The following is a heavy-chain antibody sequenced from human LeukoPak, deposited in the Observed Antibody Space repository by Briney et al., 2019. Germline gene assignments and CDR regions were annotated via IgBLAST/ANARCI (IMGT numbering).Heavy chain of an antibody. CDR3: ARYRITVYSSSSPHYYFDY. V-gene: IGHV1-18*01. D-gene: IGHD6-6*01. Sequence: ASVKVSCKASGYTFTSYGISWVRQAPGQGLEWMGWISAYNGNTNYAQKLQGRVTMTTDTSTSTAYMELRSLRSDDTAVYYCARYRITVYSSSSPHYYFDYWGQGTLVTVSS. CDR1: GYTFTSYG. CDR2: ISAYNGNT. J-gene: IGHJ4*02.